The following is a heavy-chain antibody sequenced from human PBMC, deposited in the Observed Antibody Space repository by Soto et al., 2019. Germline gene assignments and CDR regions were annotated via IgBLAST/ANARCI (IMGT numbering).Heavy chain of an antibody. Sequence: SETLSLTCTVSGGSISSSSYYWGWIRQPPGKGLEWIGSIYYSGSTYYNPSLKSRVTISVDTSKNQFSLKLSSVTAADTAVYYCCGSLTGTLDYWGQGTLVTVSS. V-gene: IGHV4-39*01. J-gene: IGHJ4*02. CDR3: CGSLTGTLDY. CDR1: GGSISSSSYY. D-gene: IGHD1-7*01. CDR2: IYYSGST.